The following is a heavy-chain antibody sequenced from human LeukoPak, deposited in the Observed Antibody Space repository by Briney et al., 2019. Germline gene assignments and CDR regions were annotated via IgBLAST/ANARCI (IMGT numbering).Heavy chain of an antibody. CDR3: ARPGGKVTTDFDY. Sequence: GGSLRLSCAASGFTFSRFWMNWVRQAPGKGLEWVSAVSGSGDGTYYAESVKGRFTISRDNSRNSVYLQMNSLKAEDTAVYYYARPGGKVTTDFDYWGQGTLVTVSS. CDR1: GFTFSRFW. CDR2: VSGSGDGT. J-gene: IGHJ4*02. V-gene: IGHV3-23*01. D-gene: IGHD4-17*01.